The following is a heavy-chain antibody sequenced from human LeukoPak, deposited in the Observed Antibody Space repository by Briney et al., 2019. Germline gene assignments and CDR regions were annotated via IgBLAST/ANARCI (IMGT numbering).Heavy chain of an antibody. CDR2: ISGTGDST. D-gene: IGHD1-26*01. Sequence: GGSLRLSCAASGFTFSSYAMSWVRQAPVRGLECVSAISGTGDSTHYADPVKGRFTISRDNSKNTLYLQMNSLRAEDTAVYYCAKASRPILGAFSPFDYWGQGTLVTVSS. J-gene: IGHJ4*02. V-gene: IGHV3-23*01. CDR1: GFTFSSYA. CDR3: AKASRPILGAFSPFDY.